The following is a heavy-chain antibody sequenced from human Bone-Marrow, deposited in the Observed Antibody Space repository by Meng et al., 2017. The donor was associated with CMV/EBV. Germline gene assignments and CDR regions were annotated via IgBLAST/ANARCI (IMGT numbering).Heavy chain of an antibody. CDR1: GFTFSSYG. CDR2: ISSSSSYI. Sequence: GESLKISCAASGFTFSSYGMHWVRQAPGKGLEWVSSISSSSSYIYYADSVKGRFTISRDNAKNSLYLQMNSLRAEDTAVYYCARAGYYYGMDVWGQGTTATVSS. CDR3: ARAGYYYGMDV. J-gene: IGHJ6*02. V-gene: IGHV3-21*01. D-gene: IGHD3-10*01.